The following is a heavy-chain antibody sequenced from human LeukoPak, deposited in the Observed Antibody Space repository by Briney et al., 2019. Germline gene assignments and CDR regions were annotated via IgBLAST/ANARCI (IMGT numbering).Heavy chain of an antibody. J-gene: IGHJ4*02. V-gene: IGHV4-59*01. CDR2: VYYSGST. Sequence: PSGTLSLTCTVSGGSISSYYWNWTRQAPGKGLEWIGYVYYSGSTNYNPSLKSRVTISVDMSKNQFSLKLSSVTAADTAMYYCARGGDLDYWGQGTLVTVSS. CDR3: ARGGDLDY. CDR1: GGSISSYY.